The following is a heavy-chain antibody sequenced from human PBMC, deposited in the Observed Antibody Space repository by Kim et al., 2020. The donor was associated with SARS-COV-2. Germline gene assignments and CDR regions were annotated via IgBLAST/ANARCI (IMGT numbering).Heavy chain of an antibody. J-gene: IGHJ6*02. V-gene: IGHV1-69*01. CDR3: ARDAGITSYGIDV. Sequence: YAQSVKGRVAITANESTCTAYMELSSLRSEDTAVYYCARDAGITSYGIDVWGQGTTVTVSS. D-gene: IGHD3-10*01.